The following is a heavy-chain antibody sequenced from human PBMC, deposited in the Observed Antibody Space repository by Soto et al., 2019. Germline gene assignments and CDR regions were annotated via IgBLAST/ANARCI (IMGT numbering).Heavy chain of an antibody. Sequence: GGSLRLSCAASGFTFSSYGMHWVRQAPGKGLEWVAVISYDGSNKYYADSVKGRFTISRDNSKNTLYLQMNSLRAEDTAVYYCAKDLLMVRGVIINVYYYYGMDVWGQGTTVTVSS. V-gene: IGHV3-30*18. CDR2: ISYDGSNK. D-gene: IGHD3-10*01. CDR1: GFTFSSYG. J-gene: IGHJ6*02. CDR3: AKDLLMVRGVIINVYYYYGMDV.